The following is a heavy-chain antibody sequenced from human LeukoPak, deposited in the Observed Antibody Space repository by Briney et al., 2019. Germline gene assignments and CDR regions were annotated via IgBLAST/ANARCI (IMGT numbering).Heavy chain of an antibody. D-gene: IGHD4-17*01. J-gene: IGHJ4*02. CDR3: ARGGWGSFAGDQPSDY. CDR1: VFTFSDYY. CDR2: ISSSGSTI. Sequence: GGSLRLSCAASVFTFSDYYMSLIRQAPGKGLEWVSYISSSGSTIYYADSVKGRFTISRDNAKNSLYLQMNSLRAEDTAVYYCARGGWGSFAGDQPSDYWGQGTLVTVSS. V-gene: IGHV3-11*01.